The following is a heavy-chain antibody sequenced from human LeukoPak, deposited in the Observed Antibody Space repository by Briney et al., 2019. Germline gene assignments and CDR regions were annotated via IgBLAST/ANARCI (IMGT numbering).Heavy chain of an antibody. Sequence: EASVKVFCKASGYTFTGYYMHWVRQAPGQGLEWMGWINPNSGGTNYAQKFQGWVTMTRDTSISTAYMELSRLRSDDTAVYYCARVGGSGSYYNPFGMDVWGQGTTVTVSS. CDR3: ARVGGSGSYYNPFGMDV. CDR2: INPNSGGT. D-gene: IGHD3-10*01. CDR1: GYTFTGYY. J-gene: IGHJ6*02. V-gene: IGHV1-2*04.